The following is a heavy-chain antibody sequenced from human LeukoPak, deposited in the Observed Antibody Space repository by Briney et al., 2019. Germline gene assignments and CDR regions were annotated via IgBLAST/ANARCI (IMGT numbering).Heavy chain of an antibody. D-gene: IGHD2-15*01. V-gene: IGHV4-34*01. J-gene: IGHJ6*02. CDR2: INHSGST. CDR3: ARLAVGDYYYGMDV. CDR1: GGSFSGYY. Sequence: SETLSLTCAAYGGSFSGYYWSWIRQPPGKGLEWIGEINHSGSTNYNPSLKSRVTISVDTSKNQFSLKLSSVTAADTAVYYCARLAVGDYYYGMDVWGQGTTVTVSS.